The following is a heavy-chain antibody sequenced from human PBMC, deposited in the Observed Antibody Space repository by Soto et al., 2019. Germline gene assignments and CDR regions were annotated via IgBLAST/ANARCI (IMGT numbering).Heavy chain of an antibody. Sequence: SGTLPQTVTVGGGSNISYYWSWIRQPPGKGLEWIGYIYYSGSTNYNPSLKSRVTISVDTSKNQFSLKLSSVTAADTAVYYCAREVYGHFDYWGQGTLVTVSS. CDR2: IYYSGST. CDR1: GGSNISYY. V-gene: IGHV4-59*01. CDR3: AREVYGHFDY. D-gene: IGHD4-17*01. J-gene: IGHJ4*02.